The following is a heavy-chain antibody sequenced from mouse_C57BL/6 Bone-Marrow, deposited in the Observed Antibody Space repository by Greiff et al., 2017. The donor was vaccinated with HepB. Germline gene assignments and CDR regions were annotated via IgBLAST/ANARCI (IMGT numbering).Heavy chain of an antibody. CDR3: ARDGYDGNWFAY. CDR2: SRNKANDYTT. D-gene: IGHD2-3*01. CDR1: GFTFSDFY. J-gene: IGHJ3*01. Sequence: EVMLVDSGGGLVQSGRSLRLSCATSGFTFSDFYMEWVRQAPGKGLEWIAASRNKANDYTTEYSASVKGRFIVSRDTSQSILYLQMNALRAEDTAIYYCARDGYDGNWFAYWGQGTLVTVSA. V-gene: IGHV7-1*01.